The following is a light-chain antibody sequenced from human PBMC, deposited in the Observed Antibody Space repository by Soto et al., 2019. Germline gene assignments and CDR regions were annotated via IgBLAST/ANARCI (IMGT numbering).Light chain of an antibody. CDR1: SGHSSYI. V-gene: IGLV4-60*02. J-gene: IGLJ1*01. CDR3: EPGVSNTYV. Sequence: QLVLTQSSSASASLGSSVKLTCTLSSGHSSYIIAWHQQQPGRAPRYLMKLEGSGNYNTGSGVPDRFSGSSSGADRYLTISNPQFEDEAEYYCEPGVSNTYVFGTGTKVTVL. CDR2: LEGSGNY.